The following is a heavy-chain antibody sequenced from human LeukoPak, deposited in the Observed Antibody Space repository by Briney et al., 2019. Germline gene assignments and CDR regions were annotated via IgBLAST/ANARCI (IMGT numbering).Heavy chain of an antibody. CDR2: IKEDGSDK. Sequence: GGSLRLSCAASGFNFSSYWMSWVRQAPGKGLEWVANIKEDGSDKYYVDSVKGRFTISRDNAKNSLYLQMNSLRAEDTAVYYCAELGITMIGGVWGKGTTVTISS. J-gene: IGHJ6*04. CDR1: GFNFSSYW. D-gene: IGHD3-10*02. CDR3: AELGITMIGGV. V-gene: IGHV3-7*01.